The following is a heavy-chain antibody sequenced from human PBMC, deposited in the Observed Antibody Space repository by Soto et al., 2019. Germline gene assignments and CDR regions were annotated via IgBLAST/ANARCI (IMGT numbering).Heavy chain of an antibody. J-gene: IGHJ6*02. Sequence: SVKVSCKASGGTFSSYAISWVRQAPGQGPEWMGGIIPIFGTANYAQKFQGRVTITADESTSTAYMELSSLRSEDTAVYYCARDHELRNNKRTTYYYGMDVWGQGTTVTVSS. CDR3: ARDHELRNNKRTTYYYGMDV. V-gene: IGHV1-69*13. CDR1: GGTFSSYA. CDR2: IIPIFGTA. D-gene: IGHD2-15*01.